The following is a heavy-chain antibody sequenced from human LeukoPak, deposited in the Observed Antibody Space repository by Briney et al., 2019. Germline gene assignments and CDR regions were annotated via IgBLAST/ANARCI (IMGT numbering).Heavy chain of an antibody. CDR2: INPNSGGT. Sequence: ASVKVSCKASGYTFTGYYMHRVRQAPGQGLEWMGWINPNSGGTNYAQKFQGRVTMTRDTSISTAYMELSRLRSDDTAVYYCARDLVLNWGSNWYFDLWGRGTLVTVSS. D-gene: IGHD4/OR15-4a*01. J-gene: IGHJ2*01. V-gene: IGHV1-2*02. CDR3: ARDLVLNWGSNWYFDL. CDR1: GYTFTGYY.